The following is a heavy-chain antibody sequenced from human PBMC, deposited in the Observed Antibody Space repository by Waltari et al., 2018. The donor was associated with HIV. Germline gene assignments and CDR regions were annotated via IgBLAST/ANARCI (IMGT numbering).Heavy chain of an antibody. Sequence: QVQLQESGPGLVKPSETLSLTCTVSGGSVSSGSYYWSWIRQPPGKGLEWIGYIYYSGSTNYNPSLKSRVTISVDTSKNQFSLKLSSVTAADTAVYYCAREDHIAVARPFFDYWGQGTLVTVSS. CDR3: AREDHIAVARPFFDY. J-gene: IGHJ4*02. V-gene: IGHV4-61*01. CDR2: IYYSGST. CDR1: GGSVSSGSYY. D-gene: IGHD6-19*01.